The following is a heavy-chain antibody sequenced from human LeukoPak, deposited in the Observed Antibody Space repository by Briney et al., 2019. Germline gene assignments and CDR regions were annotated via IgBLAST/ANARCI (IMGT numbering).Heavy chain of an antibody. Sequence: ASVKVSCKASGYTFPDSNIHGLGQPPGQGLEWMGRINPNSGGTNSAQKFQGRVTMTRDTSISTAYMELSRLRSDDTAVYYCARGEWLLHYWGQGILVTVSS. J-gene: IGHJ4*02. CDR2: INPNSGGT. CDR3: ARGEWLLHY. CDR1: GYTFPDSN. V-gene: IGHV1-2*06. D-gene: IGHD5-18*01.